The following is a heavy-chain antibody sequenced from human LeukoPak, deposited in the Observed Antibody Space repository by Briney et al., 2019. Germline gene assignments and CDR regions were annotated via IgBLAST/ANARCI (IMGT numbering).Heavy chain of an antibody. V-gene: IGHV4-59*12. CDR3: AKGSNWNYDPRVYIDY. J-gene: IGHJ4*02. CDR2: IYYSGST. Sequence: SETLSLTCSVSGGSISSNYWSWIRQPPGKGLEWIGYIYYSGSTNYNPSLKSRVTISVDSSKNQFSLKLSSVTAADTAVYYCAKGSNWNYDPRVYIDYWGQGTLVTVSS. D-gene: IGHD1-7*01. CDR1: GGSISSNY.